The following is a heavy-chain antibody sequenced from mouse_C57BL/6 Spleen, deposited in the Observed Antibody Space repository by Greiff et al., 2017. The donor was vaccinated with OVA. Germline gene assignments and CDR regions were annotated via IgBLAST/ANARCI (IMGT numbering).Heavy chain of an antibody. D-gene: IGHD2-1*01. CDR1: GYTFTDYE. J-gene: IGHJ2*01. V-gene: IGHV1-15*01. Sequence: QVQLQHSGAELVRPGASVTLSCKASGYTFTDYEMHWVKQTPVHGLEWIGAIDPETGGTAYNQKFKGKAILTADKSSSTAYMELRSLTSEDSAVYYCTRYGNAWDYWGQGTTLTVSS. CDR2: IDPETGGT. CDR3: TRYGNAWDY.